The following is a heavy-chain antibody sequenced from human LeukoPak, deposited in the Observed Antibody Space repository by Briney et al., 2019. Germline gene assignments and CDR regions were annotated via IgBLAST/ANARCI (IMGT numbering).Heavy chain of an antibody. Sequence: ASVKVSCKASGYTFTGYYMHWVRQAPGQGLEWMGWINPNSGGTNYAQKFQGRVTMTRDTSISTAYMELSRLRSDDTAVYYCARGSGHTMVRGVIIPWGQGTLVTVSS. CDR3: ARGSGHTMVRGVIIP. D-gene: IGHD3-10*01. CDR1: GYTFTGYY. CDR2: INPNSGGT. V-gene: IGHV1-2*02. J-gene: IGHJ5*02.